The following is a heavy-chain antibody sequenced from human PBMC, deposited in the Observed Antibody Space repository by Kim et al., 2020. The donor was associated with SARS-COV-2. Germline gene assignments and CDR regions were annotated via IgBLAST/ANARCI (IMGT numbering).Heavy chain of an antibody. CDR3: AKDQTLYFDRRNGMDV. Sequence: GGSLRLSCAASGFTFSSYAMSWVRQAPGKGLEWVSAISGSGGSTYYADSVKGRFTISRDNSKNTLYLQMNSLRAEDTAVYYCAKDQTLYFDRRNGMDVWGQGTTVTVSS. D-gene: IGHD3-9*01. J-gene: IGHJ6*02. V-gene: IGHV3-23*01. CDR1: GFTFSSYA. CDR2: ISGSGGST.